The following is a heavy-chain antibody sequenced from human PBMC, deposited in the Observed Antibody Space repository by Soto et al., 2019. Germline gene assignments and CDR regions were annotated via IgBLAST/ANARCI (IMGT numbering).Heavy chain of an antibody. CDR1: GGSISSGCYY. J-gene: IGHJ4*02. Sequence: QVQLQESGPGLVKPSQTLSLTCTVSGGSISSGCYYWSWLRPHPGKGLEWIGYIYYSGSTYYNPSLKSRVTISVDTSKNQFSLKLSSVTAADTAVYYCARDAVWGEGGYYFDYWGQGTLVTVSS. CDR2: IYYSGST. D-gene: IGHD3-16*01. CDR3: ARDAVWGEGGYYFDY. V-gene: IGHV4-31*03.